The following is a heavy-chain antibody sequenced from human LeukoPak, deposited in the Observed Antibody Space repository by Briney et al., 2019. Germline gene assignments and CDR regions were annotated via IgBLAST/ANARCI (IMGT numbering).Heavy chain of an antibody. V-gene: IGHV3-30-3*01. CDR3: ARAHSTQWIAGNDY. CDR1: GFTFSSYA. D-gene: IGHD5-12*01. CDR2: ISYDGSNK. J-gene: IGHJ4*02. Sequence: RGSLRLSCAASGFTFSSYAMHWVRQAPGKGLEWVAVISYDGSNKYYADSVKGRFTISRDNSKNTLYLQMNSLRAEDTAVYYCARAHSTQWIAGNDYWGQGTLVTVSS.